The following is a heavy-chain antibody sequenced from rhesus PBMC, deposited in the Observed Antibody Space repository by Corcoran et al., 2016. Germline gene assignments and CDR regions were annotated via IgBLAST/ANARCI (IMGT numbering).Heavy chain of an antibody. CDR1: GGSISSGYYS. CDR2: ITYSGST. V-gene: IGHV4-122*02. D-gene: IGHD3-16*01. Sequence: QVQLQESGPGLVKPSETLSLTCAVSGGSISSGYYSWSWIRQPPGKGLEWIGYITYSGSTSYNPSLKSRVTISRDTSKNQFSLKLSSVTAADTAVYYCARASGSYQIDYWGQGVLVTVSS. J-gene: IGHJ4*01. CDR3: ARASGSYQIDY.